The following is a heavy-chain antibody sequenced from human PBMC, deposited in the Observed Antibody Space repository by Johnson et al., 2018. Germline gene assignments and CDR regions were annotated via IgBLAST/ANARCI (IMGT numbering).Heavy chain of an antibody. V-gene: IGHV4-59*01. J-gene: IGHJ6*02. CDR1: GGSISTYH. CDR3: AKDRAEATGVGTCFYVGMDD. Sequence: QVQLQEWGPGLVKPSETLSLTCTVSGGSISTYHWTWIRQPPGKGLEWIGYIHDSGSTNYNPSFKSRVTISVDTSKNQLSLKLCSVTAADTGVYYCAKDRAEATGVGTCFYVGMDDWGQGTTVTVSS. D-gene: IGHD3-16*01. CDR2: IHDSGST.